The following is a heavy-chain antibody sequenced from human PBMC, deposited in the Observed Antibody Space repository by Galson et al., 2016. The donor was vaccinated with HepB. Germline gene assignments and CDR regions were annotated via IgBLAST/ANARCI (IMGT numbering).Heavy chain of an antibody. CDR3: AKRGSRAGDMWITMIRGDQIYYFDY. CDR2: ISGSGGST. D-gene: IGHD3-10*01. V-gene: IGHV3-23*01. J-gene: IGHJ4*02. CDR1: GFTFSSYG. Sequence: SLRLSCAASGFTFSSYGMSWVRQAPGKGLEWVSSISGSGGSTYYADSVKGRFTISRDNSKNTLYLQMNSLRAEDTAVYYCAKRGSRAGDMWITMIRGDQIYYFDYWGQGTLVTVSS.